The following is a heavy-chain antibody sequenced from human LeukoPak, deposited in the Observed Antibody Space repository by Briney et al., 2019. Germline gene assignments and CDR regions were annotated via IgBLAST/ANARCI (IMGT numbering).Heavy chain of an antibody. Sequence: GGSLRLSCAASEFTFSSYNMNWVRQAPGKGLEWVSSISSFSSYIYYADSVKGRFTISRDNDKNLLYLQMNNLRAEDTAIYYCARVVAVTVTGIFDIWGQGTMTVSS. D-gene: IGHD2-21*02. CDR3: ARVVAVTVTGIFDI. CDR2: ISSFSSYI. V-gene: IGHV3-21*04. CDR1: EFTFSSYN. J-gene: IGHJ3*02.